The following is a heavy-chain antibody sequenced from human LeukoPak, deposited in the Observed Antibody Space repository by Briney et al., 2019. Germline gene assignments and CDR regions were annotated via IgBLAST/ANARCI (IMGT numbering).Heavy chain of an antibody. Sequence: SETLSLTCAVYGGSFSGYYWSWIRQPPGKGLEWIGEINHSGSTNYNPSLKSRVTISVDTSKNQFSLKLSSVTAADTAVYYCARDPIRGDRYNFDFWGQGTLVTVST. J-gene: IGHJ4*02. V-gene: IGHV4-34*01. D-gene: IGHD3-16*02. CDR1: GGSFSGYY. CDR2: INHSGST. CDR3: ARDPIRGDRYNFDF.